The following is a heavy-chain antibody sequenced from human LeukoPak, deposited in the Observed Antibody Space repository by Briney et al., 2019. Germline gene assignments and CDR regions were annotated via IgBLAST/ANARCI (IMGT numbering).Heavy chain of an antibody. CDR1: GFTFSSYA. D-gene: IGHD6-19*01. CDR3: ARAVYRSGGYYFDY. J-gene: IGHJ4*02. V-gene: IGHV3-30*04. Sequence: GRSLRLSCAASGFTFSSYAMQWVRQAPGKGLEWVAVISYDGSDKNYADSVKGRFTISRDNSMDTLYLQTNSLRAEDTAVYYCARAVYRSGGYYFDYWGQGILVTVSS. CDR2: ISYDGSDK.